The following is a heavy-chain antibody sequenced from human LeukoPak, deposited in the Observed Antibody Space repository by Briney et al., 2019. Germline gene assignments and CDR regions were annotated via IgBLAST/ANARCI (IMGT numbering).Heavy chain of an antibody. V-gene: IGHV4-39*01. Sequence: PSEILSLTCTVSGGSISSSSYYWGWIRQPPGKGLEWIGSIYYSGSTYYNPSLKSRVTISVDTSKNQFSLKLSSVTAADTAVYYCARHLGDVVVVPAAKNWFDPWGQGTLVTVSS. D-gene: IGHD2-2*01. J-gene: IGHJ5*02. CDR1: GGSISSSSYY. CDR3: ARHLGDVVVVPAAKNWFDP. CDR2: IYYSGST.